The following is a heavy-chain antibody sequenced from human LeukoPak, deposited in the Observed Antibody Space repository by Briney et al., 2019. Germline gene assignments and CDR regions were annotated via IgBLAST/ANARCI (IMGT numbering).Heavy chain of an antibody. V-gene: IGHV4-61*01. Sequence: SETLSLTCTVSGGSISSGSYYWGWIRQPPGKGLEWIGYIYYSGSTNYNPSLKSRVTISVDTSKNQFSLKLSSVTAADTAVYYCASSRDGYYYYYMDVWGQGTTVTVSS. CDR1: GGSISSGSYY. CDR3: ASSRDGYYYYYMDV. J-gene: IGHJ6*03. CDR2: IYYSGST. D-gene: IGHD5-24*01.